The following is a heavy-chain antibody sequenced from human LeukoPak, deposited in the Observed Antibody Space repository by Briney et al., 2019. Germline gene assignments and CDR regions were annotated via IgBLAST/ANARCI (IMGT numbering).Heavy chain of an antibody. V-gene: IGHV3-30*18. CDR3: AKVGIAAAGIPLDY. CDR2: ISYDGSNK. D-gene: IGHD6-13*01. J-gene: IGHJ4*02. CDR1: GFTFSSYG. Sequence: GGSLRLSCAASGFTFSSYGMHWVRQAPGKGLEWVAVISYDGSNKYYADSVKGRFTISRDNSKNTLYLQMNSLRAEDTAVYYCAKVGIAAAGIPLDYWGQGTLVTVSS.